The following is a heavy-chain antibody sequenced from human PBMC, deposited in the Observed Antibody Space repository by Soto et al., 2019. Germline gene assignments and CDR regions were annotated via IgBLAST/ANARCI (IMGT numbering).Heavy chain of an antibody. Sequence: QVQLVESGGGVVQPGRSLRLSCAASGFTFSSYAMHWVRQAPGKGLEWVAVISYDGSNKYYADSVKGRFTISRDNSKNTLYLQMNSLRAEDTAVYYCARYGRGFRGSYFDYWGQGTLVTVSS. V-gene: IGHV3-30-3*01. D-gene: IGHD1-26*01. CDR1: GFTFSSYA. CDR2: ISYDGSNK. J-gene: IGHJ4*02. CDR3: ARYGRGFRGSYFDY.